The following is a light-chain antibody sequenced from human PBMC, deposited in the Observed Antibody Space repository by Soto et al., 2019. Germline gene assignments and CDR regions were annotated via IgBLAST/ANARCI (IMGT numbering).Light chain of an antibody. CDR2: TSS. CDR1: QGIRSA. Sequence: IQLTQSPSSLSASVGDRVTITCRASQGIRSALGWYQQKAGKAPKLLIYTSSRLQSGVPSRFSGSGSGTDFTLTISSLQADDFATYYCQQSHSAPLTFGGGTKVEIK. J-gene: IGKJ4*01. V-gene: IGKV1-39*01. CDR3: QQSHSAPLT.